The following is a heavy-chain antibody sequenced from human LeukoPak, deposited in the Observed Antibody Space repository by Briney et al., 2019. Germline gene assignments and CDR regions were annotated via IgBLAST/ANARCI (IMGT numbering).Heavy chain of an antibody. Sequence: SETLSPTCVVSGYSISSGYYWGWIRQPPGKGLEWIGSIYHSGNTYYNPSLKSRVTISVDTSKNQFSLKLSSVTAADTAVYYCARQPFIAAAWFDPWGQGTLVTVSS. D-gene: IGHD6-13*01. J-gene: IGHJ5*02. CDR1: GYSISSGYY. V-gene: IGHV4-38-2*01. CDR3: ARQPFIAAAWFDP. CDR2: IYHSGNT.